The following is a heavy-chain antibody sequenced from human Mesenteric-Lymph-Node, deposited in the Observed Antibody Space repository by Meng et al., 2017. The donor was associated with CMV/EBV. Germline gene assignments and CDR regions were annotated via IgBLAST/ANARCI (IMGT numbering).Heavy chain of an antibody. CDR2: ISGSGDNT. CDR1: GFTFSSYA. Sequence: GGSLRLSCAASGFTFSSYAMSWVRQAPGKGLEWVSLISGSGDNTYYADSVKGRLTISRDNSKSTLFMQMDSLGAEDTAVYHCAKRGATSGSFDYWGQGTLVTVSS. D-gene: IGHD3-10*01. J-gene: IGHJ4*02. CDR3: AKRGATSGSFDY. V-gene: IGHV3-23*01.